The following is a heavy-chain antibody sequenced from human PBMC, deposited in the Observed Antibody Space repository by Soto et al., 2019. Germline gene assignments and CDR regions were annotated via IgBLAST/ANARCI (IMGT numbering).Heavy chain of an antibody. CDR3: ARDRGRAAAGEYHYYGMDV. J-gene: IGHJ6*02. V-gene: IGHV1-46*01. D-gene: IGHD6-13*01. CDR1: AYTFTSYY. Sequence: ASVKVSCKASAYTFTSYYMHWVRQAPGQGLEWMGVINPSGGSTDYAQKSQGRITMTRDTSTSTVYMELSSLRSEDTAVYYCARDRGRAAAGEYHYYGMDVWGQGTTVTVSS. CDR2: INPSGGST.